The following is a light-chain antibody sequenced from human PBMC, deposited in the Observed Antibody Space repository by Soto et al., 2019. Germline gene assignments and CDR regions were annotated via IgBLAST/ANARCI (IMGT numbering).Light chain of an antibody. V-gene: IGKV3-15*01. Sequence: EIVLTQSPATLSVSAGGTVTLSCRASQSIRTNVAWYQQIPGQAPRLLVYGASTRATGVPARFSGSGSGIEFTLTISSLQSEDSAVYYCQQYGGSPGTFGQGTKVDIK. CDR1: QSIRTN. CDR2: GAS. J-gene: IGKJ1*01. CDR3: QQYGGSPGT.